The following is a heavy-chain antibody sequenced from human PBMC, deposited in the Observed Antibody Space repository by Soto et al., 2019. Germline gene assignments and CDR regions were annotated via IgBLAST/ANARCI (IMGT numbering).Heavy chain of an antibody. CDR1: GFTVSSNY. Sequence: SLRLSCAASGFTVSSNYMSWVRQAPGKGLEWVSVIDSGGSTYYADSVKGRFTISRDNSKNTVYLHMDILRAEDTAVYYCARGRDTRNIFDYWGQGTLVTVSS. V-gene: IGHV3-53*01. CDR3: ARGRDTRNIFDY. D-gene: IGHD5-18*01. CDR2: IDSGGST. J-gene: IGHJ4*02.